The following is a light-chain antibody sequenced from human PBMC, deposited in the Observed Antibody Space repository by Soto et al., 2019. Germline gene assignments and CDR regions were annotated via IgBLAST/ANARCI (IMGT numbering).Light chain of an antibody. CDR1: QGIASY. CDR3: QQLNGDLT. Sequence: DIPLTQSPSFLSASVGDRVTITCRASQGIASYLAWYQQKPGTAPKLLIYAASTLQSGVASRFSGSGSGTEFTLTISSLQHEDSATYYCQQLNGDLTFGGGNKVEIK. V-gene: IGKV1-9*01. CDR2: AAS. J-gene: IGKJ4*01.